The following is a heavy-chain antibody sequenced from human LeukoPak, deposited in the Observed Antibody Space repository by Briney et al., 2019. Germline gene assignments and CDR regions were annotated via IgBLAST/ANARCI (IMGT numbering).Heavy chain of an antibody. CDR2: ISYDGSNK. Sequence: GGSLRLSCAASGFTFSSYAMHWVRQAPGKGLEWVAVISYDGSNKYYADSVKGRFTISRDNAKNSLYLQMNSLRAEDTAVYYCARGRYMDVWGKGTTVTISS. CDR1: GFTFSSYA. V-gene: IGHV3-30*04. CDR3: ARGRYMDV. J-gene: IGHJ6*03.